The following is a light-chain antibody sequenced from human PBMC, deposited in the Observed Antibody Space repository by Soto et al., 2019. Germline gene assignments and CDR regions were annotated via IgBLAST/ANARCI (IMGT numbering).Light chain of an antibody. CDR2: GAS. CDR1: QSVSSN. Sequence: EIVMTQSPATLSVSPGERATLSCRASQSVSSNLAWYQQKPGQAPRLLIYGASTRATGTPARFSGSGSGTEFTLTISSLQPDDFATYYCQQYHRSSITFGQGTRLEIK. V-gene: IGKV3-15*01. J-gene: IGKJ5*01. CDR3: QQYHRSSIT.